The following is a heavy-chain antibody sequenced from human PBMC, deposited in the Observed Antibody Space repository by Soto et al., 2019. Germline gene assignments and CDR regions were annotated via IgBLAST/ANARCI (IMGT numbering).Heavy chain of an antibody. Sequence: SVKVSCKASGGTFSSYAISWVRQAPGQGLEWMGGIIPIFGTANYAQKFQGRVTITADESTSTAYMELSSVTAADTAVYYCARADMKEQQLVRGIDYWGQGTLVTVSS. CDR1: GGTFSSYA. CDR2: IIPIFGTA. J-gene: IGHJ4*02. V-gene: IGHV1-69*13. D-gene: IGHD6-13*01. CDR3: ARADMKEQQLVRGIDY.